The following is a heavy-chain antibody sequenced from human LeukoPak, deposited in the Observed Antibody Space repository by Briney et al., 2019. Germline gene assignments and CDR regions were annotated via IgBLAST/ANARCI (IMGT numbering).Heavy chain of an antibody. V-gene: IGHV4-59*08. J-gene: IGHJ4*02. D-gene: IGHD3-10*01. CDR2: IYYSGST. CDR3: ASTRPMVRGGSPFDY. CDR1: GGSISSYY. Sequence: SETLSLTCTVSGGSISSYYWSWIRQPPGKGLEGFGYIYYSGSTNYNPSLKSRVTISVDTSKNQFSLKLSSVTAADTAVYYCASTRPMVRGGSPFDYWGQGTLVTVSS.